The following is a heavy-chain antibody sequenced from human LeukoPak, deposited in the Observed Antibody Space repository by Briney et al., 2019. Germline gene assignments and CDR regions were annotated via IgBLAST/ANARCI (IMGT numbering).Heavy chain of an antibody. Sequence: GGSLRLSCAASGFSFDDYAMHWVRQAPGKGLVWVSSISSSSIYIYYADSLKGRVTISRDNAKNSLFLQMNSLRAEDTAVYYCARGRRDGYNLLDAFDIWDQGTVVTVSS. D-gene: IGHD5-24*01. CDR2: ISSSSIYI. CDR3: ARGRRDGYNLLDAFDI. J-gene: IGHJ3*02. CDR1: GFSFDDYA. V-gene: IGHV3-21*01.